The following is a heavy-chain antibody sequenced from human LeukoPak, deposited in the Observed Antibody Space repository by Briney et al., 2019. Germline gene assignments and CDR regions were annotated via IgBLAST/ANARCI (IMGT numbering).Heavy chain of an antibody. V-gene: IGHV4-34*01. D-gene: IGHD3-3*01. Sequence: PSETLSLTCAVYGGSFSGYYWSWIRQPPGKGLEWIGEINHSGSTNYNPSLKSRVTISVDTSKNQFSLKLSSVTAADTAVYYCARGGRITIFGVVGVRTFDYWGQGTLVTVSS. CDR2: INHSGST. CDR3: ARGGRITIFGVVGVRTFDY. J-gene: IGHJ4*02. CDR1: GGSFSGYY.